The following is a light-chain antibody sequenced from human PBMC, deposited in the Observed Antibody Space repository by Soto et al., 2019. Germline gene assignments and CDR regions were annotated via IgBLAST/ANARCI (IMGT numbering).Light chain of an antibody. CDR2: DAS. J-gene: IGKJ4*01. CDR3: QQRSIWPLT. Sequence: EIVLTQSPATLSLSPGERGTLSCRASQSVSSYLAWYQQKPCQAPRLLIYDASNRATGIPARFSGSGSGTDFTLTISSLESEDFAVYYCQQRSIWPLTFGGGTKVEIK. V-gene: IGKV3-11*01. CDR1: QSVSSY.